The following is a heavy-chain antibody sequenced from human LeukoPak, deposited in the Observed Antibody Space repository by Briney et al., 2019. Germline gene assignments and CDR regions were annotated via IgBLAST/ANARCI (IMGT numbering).Heavy chain of an antibody. CDR3: AKIYGSGNHYTDY. Sequence: GGSLRLSCAASGFTFSSYGMHWVRQAPGKGLEWVAVISYDGSNKYYADSVKGRFTISRDNSKNTLYLQMNSLRAEDTAVYYCAKIYGSGNHYTDYWGQGTLVTVSS. J-gene: IGHJ4*02. V-gene: IGHV3-30*18. CDR2: ISYDGSNK. D-gene: IGHD3-10*01. CDR1: GFTFSSYG.